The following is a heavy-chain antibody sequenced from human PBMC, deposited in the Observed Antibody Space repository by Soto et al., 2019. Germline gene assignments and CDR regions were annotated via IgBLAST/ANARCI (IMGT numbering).Heavy chain of an antibody. J-gene: IGHJ4*02. D-gene: IGHD2-21*02. CDR2: ISYDGSNK. CDR1: GFTFSSYA. CDR3: ARDGCGGDCYPYYFDY. V-gene: IGHV3-30-3*01. Sequence: QVQLVESGGGVVQPGRSLRLSCAASGFTFSSYAMHWFRQAPGKGLEWVAVISYDGSNKYYADSVKGRFTISRDNYKNTLYLQMNSLRAEDTAVYYCARDGCGGDCYPYYFDYWGQGTLVTVSS.